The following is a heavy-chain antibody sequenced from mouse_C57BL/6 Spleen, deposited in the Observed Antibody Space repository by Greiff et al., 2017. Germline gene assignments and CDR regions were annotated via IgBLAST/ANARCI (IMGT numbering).Heavy chain of an antibody. Sequence: EVQGVESGGGLVQPGGSLKLSCAASGFTFSDYYMYWVRQTPEKRLEWVAYISNGGGSTYYPDTVKGRFTISRDNAKNTLYLQMIRLKSEDTAMYYCARITTVVDWYFDVWGTGTTVTVSS. J-gene: IGHJ1*03. V-gene: IGHV5-12*01. CDR2: ISNGGGST. D-gene: IGHD1-1*01. CDR1: GFTFSDYY. CDR3: ARITTVVDWYFDV.